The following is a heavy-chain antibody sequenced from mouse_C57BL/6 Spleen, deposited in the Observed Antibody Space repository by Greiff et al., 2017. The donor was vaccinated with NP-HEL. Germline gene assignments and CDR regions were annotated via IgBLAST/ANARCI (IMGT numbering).Heavy chain of an antibody. V-gene: IGHV1-47*01. CDR2: FHPYNDDT. CDR3: ARGHYDYDDGSWYFDV. D-gene: IGHD2-4*01. Sequence: QVHVKQSGAELVKPGASVKMSCKASGYTFTTYPIEWMKQNHGKSLEWIGNFHPYNDDTKYNEKFKGKATLTVEKSSSTVYLELSRLTSDDSAVYYCARGHYDYDDGSWYFDVWGTGTTVTVSS. CDR1: GYTFTTYP. J-gene: IGHJ1*03.